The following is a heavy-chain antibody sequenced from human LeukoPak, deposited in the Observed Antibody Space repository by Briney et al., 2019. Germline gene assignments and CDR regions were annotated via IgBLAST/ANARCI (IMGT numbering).Heavy chain of an antibody. CDR3: ARGGAYGSGSYYD. D-gene: IGHD3-10*01. V-gene: IGHV4-30-2*01. Sequence: SETLSLTCAVSGGSISSGGYSWSWIRQPPGKGLEWIGYIYHSGSTYYNPSLKSRVTISVDRSKNQFSLKLSSVTAADTAVYYCARGGAYGSGSYYDWGQGTLVTVSS. CDR1: GGSISSGGYS. CDR2: IYHSGST. J-gene: IGHJ4*02.